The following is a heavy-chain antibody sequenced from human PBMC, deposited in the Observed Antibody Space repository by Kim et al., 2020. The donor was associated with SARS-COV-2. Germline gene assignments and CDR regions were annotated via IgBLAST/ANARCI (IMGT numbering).Heavy chain of an antibody. D-gene: IGHD2-2*01. CDR3: ASRYCSSTSCYARGAFDI. CDR2: ISAYNGNT. V-gene: IGHV1-18*01. CDR1: GYTFTSYG. Sequence: ASVKVSCKASGYTFTSYGISWVRQAPGQGLEWMGWISAYNGNTNYAQKLQGRVTMTTDTSTSTAYMELRSLRSDDTAVYYCASRYCSSTSCYARGAFDIWGQGTMVTVSS. J-gene: IGHJ3*02.